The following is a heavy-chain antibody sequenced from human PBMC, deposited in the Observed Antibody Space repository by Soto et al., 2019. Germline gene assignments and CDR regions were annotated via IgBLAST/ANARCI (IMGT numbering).Heavy chain of an antibody. Sequence: TGGSLRLSCAASGWTFGTYSMNWVRQAPGKGLECIAYINSDSDNIMYADSVKGRFTISRDNAKNSLFLQMNSLTDDDTAVYYCARLYYDYVWGQGTTVTVYS. D-gene: IGHD3-3*01. CDR1: GWTFGTYS. J-gene: IGHJ6*02. CDR3: ARLYYDYV. CDR2: INSDSDNI. V-gene: IGHV3-48*02.